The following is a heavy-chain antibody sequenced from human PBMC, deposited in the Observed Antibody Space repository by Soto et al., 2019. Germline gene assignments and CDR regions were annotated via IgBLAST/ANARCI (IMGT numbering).Heavy chain of an antibody. V-gene: IGHV4-59*01. CDR2: IYYSGST. J-gene: IGHJ4*01. CDR3: ARAFWWDDGYPSHFDY. Sequence: PSETLSLTCTVSGGSISSYYWSWIRQPPGKGLEWIGYIYYSGSTNYNPSLKSRVTISVDTSKNQFSLKLSSVTAADTAVYYCARAFWWDDGYPSHFDYRAQRSSVTVS. D-gene: IGHD3-22*01. CDR1: GGSISSYY.